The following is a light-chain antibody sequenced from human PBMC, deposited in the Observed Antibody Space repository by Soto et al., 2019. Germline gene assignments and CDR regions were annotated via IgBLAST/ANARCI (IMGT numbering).Light chain of an antibody. V-gene: IGKV3D-15*01. Sequence: EIVITQSPSTLSVSPGERAILSCRASQSVRTDLAWYQQKPGQGPRLLVSGASTRATGIPARFSGSGSGTEFTLTISRLQSEDFAVYFCQQYNNAPTFGQGTKVDIK. CDR2: GAS. CDR1: QSVRTD. CDR3: QQYNNAPT. J-gene: IGKJ1*01.